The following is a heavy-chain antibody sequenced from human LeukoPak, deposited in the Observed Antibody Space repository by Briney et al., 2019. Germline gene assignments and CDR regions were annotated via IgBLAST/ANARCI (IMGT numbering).Heavy chain of an antibody. J-gene: IGHJ6*02. CDR1: GGSISSGGYY. V-gene: IGHV4-31*03. CDR2: IYYSGST. CDR3: ARSYYDILTGYYMDYYYYGMDV. Sequence: SQTLSLTCTVSGGSISSGGYYWSWIRQHPGKGLEWIGYIYYSGSTYYNPSLKSRVTISVDTSKNQFSLKLSSVTAADTAVYYCARSYYDILTGYYMDYYYYGMDVWGQGTTVTVSS. D-gene: IGHD3-9*01.